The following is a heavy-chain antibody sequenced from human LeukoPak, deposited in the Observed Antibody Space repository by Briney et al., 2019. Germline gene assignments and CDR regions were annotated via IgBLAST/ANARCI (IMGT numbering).Heavy chain of an antibody. V-gene: IGHV1-18*01. CDR3: AGARGSSSWYFWVY. J-gene: IGHJ4*02. CDR1: GYTFTSYG. CDR2: ISAYNGNT. D-gene: IGHD6-13*01. Sequence: GASVKVSCKASGYTFTSYGISWVRQAPGQGLEWMGWISAYNGNTNYAQKLQGRVTMTTDTSTSTAYMELRSLRSDDTAVYYCAGARGSSSWYFWVYWGQGTLVNVSS.